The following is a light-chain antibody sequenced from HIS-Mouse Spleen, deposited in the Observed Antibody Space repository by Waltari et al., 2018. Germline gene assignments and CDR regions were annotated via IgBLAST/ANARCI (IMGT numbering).Light chain of an antibody. Sequence: QSALTQPPSASGSPGQSVTISCTGTSRDVGGYHYVSWYQQHPGKAPKLMIYEVSKRPSGVPDRFSGSKSGKTASLTVSGLQAEDEADYYCSSYAGSNIVVFGGGTKLTVL. CDR2: EVS. CDR3: SSYAGSNIVV. J-gene: IGLJ2*01. CDR1: SRDVGGYHY. V-gene: IGLV2-8*01.